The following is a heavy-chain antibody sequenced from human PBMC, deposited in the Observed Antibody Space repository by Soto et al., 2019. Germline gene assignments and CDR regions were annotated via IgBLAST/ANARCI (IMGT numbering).Heavy chain of an antibody. CDR2: IYYIWST. V-gene: IGHV4-59*01. CDR1: GGSISSYY. J-gene: IGHJ6*03. D-gene: IGHD6-6*01. CDR3: ARAGYSSSSFYYYYYMDV. Sequence: SETLSLTCTVSGGSISSYYWSWIRQPPGKGLEWNGYIYYIWSTNYNPSLKSRVTISVDTSKNLFSLKLSSVTAADTAVYYCARAGYSSSSFYYYYYMDVWGKGTTVTVSS.